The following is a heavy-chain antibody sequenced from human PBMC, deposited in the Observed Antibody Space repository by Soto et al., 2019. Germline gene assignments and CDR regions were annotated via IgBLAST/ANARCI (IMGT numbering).Heavy chain of an antibody. D-gene: IGHD3-3*01. V-gene: IGHV4-30-4*01. CDR2: IFYSGST. CDR3: ARGRFLEWLLSGWFDP. Sequence: SETLSLTCTVSGGSISSGDYYWSWIRQPPGKGLEWIGYIFYSGSTYYNPSLKSRVTISVDTSKNQFSLKLTSVTAADTAVYYCARGRFLEWLLSGWFDPWGQGTLVTVSS. CDR1: GGSISSGDYY. J-gene: IGHJ5*02.